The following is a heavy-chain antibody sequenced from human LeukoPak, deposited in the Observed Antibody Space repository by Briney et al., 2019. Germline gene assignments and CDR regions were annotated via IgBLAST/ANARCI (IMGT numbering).Heavy chain of an antibody. CDR1: GFTFSSYA. CDR3: VKGLLWFGGGWFDP. CDR2: ISSNGGST. V-gene: IGHV3-64D*06. D-gene: IGHD3-10*01. J-gene: IGHJ5*02. Sequence: GGSLRLSCSASGFTFSSYAMHWVRQAPGKGLEYVSAISSNGGSTYYADSVKGRFAISRDNSKNTLYLQMSSLRAEDTAVYYCVKGLLWFGGGWFDPWGQGTLVTVSS.